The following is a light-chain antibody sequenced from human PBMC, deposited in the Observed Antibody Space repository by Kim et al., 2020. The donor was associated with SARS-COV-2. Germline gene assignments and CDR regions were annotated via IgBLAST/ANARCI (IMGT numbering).Light chain of an antibody. CDR2: LNSDGSH. Sequence: ASVKLTCTLSSGPSSYAIAWHQQQPEKGPRYLMKLNSDGSHSKGDGIPDRFSGSSSGAERYLTISSLQSEDEADYYCQTWGTGIVVFGGGTQLTVL. V-gene: IGLV4-69*01. CDR1: SGPSSYA. CDR3: QTWGTGIVV. J-gene: IGLJ2*01.